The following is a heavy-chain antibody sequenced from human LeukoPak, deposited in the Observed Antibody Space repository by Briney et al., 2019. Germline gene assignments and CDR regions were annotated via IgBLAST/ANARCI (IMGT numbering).Heavy chain of an antibody. CDR3: ARDRFTMVRGVHLPNYYYGMDV. CDR1: GYTFTSYY. D-gene: IGHD3-10*01. CDR2: INPSGGST. Sequence: ASVKVSCKASGYTFTSYYMHWVRQAPGQGLEWMGIINPSGGSTSYAQKFQGRVTMTRDMSTSTVYMELSSLRSEDTAVYYCARDRFTMVRGVHLPNYYYGMDVWGQGTTVTVSS. V-gene: IGHV1-46*01. J-gene: IGHJ6*02.